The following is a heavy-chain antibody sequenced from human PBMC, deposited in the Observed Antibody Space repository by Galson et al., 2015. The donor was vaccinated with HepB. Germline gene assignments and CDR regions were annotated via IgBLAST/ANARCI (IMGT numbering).Heavy chain of an antibody. J-gene: IGHJ4*02. V-gene: IGHV1-58*02. CDR2: IVVGSGNT. D-gene: IGHD3-10*01. CDR1: GFTFTSSA. CDR3: AAEGITMVRGGLWSVY. Sequence: SVKVSCKASGFTFTSSAMQWVRQARGQRLEWIGWIVVGSGNTNYAQKFQERVTITRDMSTSTAYMELSSLRSEDTAVYYCAAEGITMVRGGLWSVYWGQGTLVTVSS.